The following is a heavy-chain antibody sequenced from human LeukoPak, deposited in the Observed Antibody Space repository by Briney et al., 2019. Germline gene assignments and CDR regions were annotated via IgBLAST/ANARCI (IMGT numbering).Heavy chain of an antibody. Sequence: PSETLSLTCTVSGGSLSSYYWSWIRQPPGKGLEWIGYIYYSGSTNYNPSLKSRVTISVDTSKNQFSPKLSSVTAADTAVYYCARDGAAAGWFGPWGQGTLVTVSS. CDR3: ARDGAAAGWFGP. D-gene: IGHD6-13*01. J-gene: IGHJ5*02. CDR1: GGSLSSYY. CDR2: IYYSGST. V-gene: IGHV4-59*01.